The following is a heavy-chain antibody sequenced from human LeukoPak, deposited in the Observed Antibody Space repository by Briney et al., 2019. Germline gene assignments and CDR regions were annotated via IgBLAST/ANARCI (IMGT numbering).Heavy chain of an antibody. D-gene: IGHD6-19*01. Sequence: ARSLRLSCAASGFTFSSYAMHWVRQAPGKGLEWVAVISYDGSNKYYADSVKGRFTISRDNSKKTLYRQMNSLRAEATAVYYCAKEVDSSGWPGNYWGQGTLVTVSS. CDR1: GFTFSSYA. J-gene: IGHJ4*02. CDR2: ISYDGSNK. V-gene: IGHV3-30-3*01. CDR3: AKEVDSSGWPGNY.